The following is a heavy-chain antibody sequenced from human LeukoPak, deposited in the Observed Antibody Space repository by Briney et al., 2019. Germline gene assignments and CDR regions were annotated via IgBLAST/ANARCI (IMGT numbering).Heavy chain of an antibody. J-gene: IGHJ4*02. D-gene: IGHD2-2*01. CDR1: GFTFSSYS. V-gene: IGHV3-21*01. Sequence: PGGSLRLSCAASGFTFSSYSMNWVRQAPGKGLEWVSSISSSSSYIYYADSVKGRFTVSRDNAKNSLYLQMNSLRAEDTAVYYCARGPARKSYFDYWGQGTLVTVSS. CDR3: ARGPARKSYFDY. CDR2: ISSSSSYI.